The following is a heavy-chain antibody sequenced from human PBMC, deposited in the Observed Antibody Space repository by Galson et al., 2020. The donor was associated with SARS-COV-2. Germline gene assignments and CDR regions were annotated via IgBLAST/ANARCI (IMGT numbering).Heavy chain of an antibody. Sequence: GGSLRLSCAASGFTFSDYYMSWIRQAPGKGLEWVSYISNSGSTIYYADSVKGRFTISRDNAKNALYLQMNRLRAEDTAVYYCARREFSMRVAAHFAYWGQGTLVTVSS. V-gene: IGHV3-11*01. CDR1: GFTFSDYY. CDR3: ARREFSMRVAAHFAY. D-gene: IGHD3-22*01. CDR2: ISNSGSTI. J-gene: IGHJ4*02.